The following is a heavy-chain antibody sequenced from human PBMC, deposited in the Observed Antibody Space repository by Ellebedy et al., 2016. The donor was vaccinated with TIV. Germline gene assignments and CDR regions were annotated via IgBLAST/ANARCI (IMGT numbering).Heavy chain of an antibody. CDR2: IYSNGRT. D-gene: IGHD4/OR15-4a*01. J-gene: IGHJ4*02. V-gene: IGHV4-4*07. Sequence: MPSETLSLTCTVSGGSISSYYWSWIRQPAGKGLEWIGRIYSNGRTNYNPSLKSRVTMSVDTSKNQFSLNLTSVTAEDTAVYYCATIIRELWWSYLYWGRGTLVTVSS. CDR1: GGSISSYY. CDR3: ATIIRELWWSYLY.